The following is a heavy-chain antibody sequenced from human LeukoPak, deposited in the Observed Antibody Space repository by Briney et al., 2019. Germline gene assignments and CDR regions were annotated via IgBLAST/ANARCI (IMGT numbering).Heavy chain of an antibody. CDR1: GGSFSSYY. D-gene: IGHD6-19*01. CDR3: ARAHPYSSGWKYYFDY. Sequence: SETLSLTCAVYGGSFSSYYWSWIRQHPGKGLEWIGYIYYSGSTYYNPSLKSRVTISVDTSKNQFSLKLSSVTAADTAVCYCARAHPYSSGWKYYFDYWGQGTLVTVSS. CDR2: IYYSGST. V-gene: IGHV4-31*11. J-gene: IGHJ4*02.